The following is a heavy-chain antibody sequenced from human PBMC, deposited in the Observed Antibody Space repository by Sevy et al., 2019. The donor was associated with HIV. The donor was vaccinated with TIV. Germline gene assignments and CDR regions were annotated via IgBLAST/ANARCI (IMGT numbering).Heavy chain of an antibody. V-gene: IGHV3-53*01. CDR3: ARGGYGGEGCGY. CDR2: IYSGGST. J-gene: IGHJ4*02. D-gene: IGHD4-17*01. CDR1: GFTVSSNY. Sequence: GGSLRLSCAASGFTVSSNYMSWVRQAPGKGLEWVSVIYSGGSTYYEDSVKGRFTISRDNSKNTLYLQRNSLRAADTAVYYCARGGYGGEGCGYWGQGTLVTVSS.